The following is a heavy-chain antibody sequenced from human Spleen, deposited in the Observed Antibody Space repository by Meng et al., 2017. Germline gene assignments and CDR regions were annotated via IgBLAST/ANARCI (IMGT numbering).Heavy chain of an antibody. CDR1: GYSITGSYN. CDR2: ITISGSTK. J-gene: IGHJ4*02. Sequence: LSLTCAVSGYSITGSYNWGWIRQSPGKGLEWVSYITISGSTKYYADSVKGRFTISRDNAKNSLYLQMNSLRAEDTAVYYCARELISSGWPYFDYWGQGGLVTVSS. CDR3: ARELISSGWPYFDY. D-gene: IGHD6-19*01. V-gene: IGHV3-11*04.